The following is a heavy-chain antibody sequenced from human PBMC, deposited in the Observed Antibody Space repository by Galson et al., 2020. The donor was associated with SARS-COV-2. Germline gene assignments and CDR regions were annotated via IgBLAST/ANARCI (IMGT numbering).Heavy chain of an antibody. CDR1: GFTFSIYD. J-gene: IGHJ3*01. Sequence: GGSLRLSCAASGFTFSIYDMHWVRQPTGKSLEWVSAIGTADNTFYSDSVKGRFTISREKAKNSLFLQMNSLRAGDTAIYYCAIVKWELRTFDLWGKGTMVTVSS. CDR2: IGTADNT. V-gene: IGHV3-13*01. CDR3: AIVKWELRTFDL. D-gene: IGHD1-26*01.